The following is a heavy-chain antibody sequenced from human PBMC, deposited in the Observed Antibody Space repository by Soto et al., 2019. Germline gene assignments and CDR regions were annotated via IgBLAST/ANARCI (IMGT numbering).Heavy chain of an antibody. D-gene: IGHD3-9*01. CDR3: ARGNPRRDIVTGYYLN. J-gene: IGHJ4*02. CDR1: GRSISSYY. Sequence: SESLSLTCTVSGRSISSYYWSWIRQPPGKGLEWIGDIYYSGSTNYNPSLKSRVTISVDTSKNQFSLKLSSVTAADTAVYYCARGNPRRDIVTGYYLNWGQGTLVTVSS. CDR2: IYYSGST. V-gene: IGHV4-59*01.